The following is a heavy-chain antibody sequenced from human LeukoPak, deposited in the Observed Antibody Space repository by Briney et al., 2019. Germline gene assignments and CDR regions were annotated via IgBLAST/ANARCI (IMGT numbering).Heavy chain of an antibody. J-gene: IGHJ4*02. CDR1: GFTFSSFD. CDR3: AEDRPPTVNGCLDY. V-gene: IGHV3-30*03. CDR2: ISYDGSNK. Sequence: GGSLRLSCAASGFTFSSFDMHWVRQAPGKGLEWVAVISYDGSNKYYADSVKGRFTISRDNSKNTLYLQMNRLRAEDTAVYYCAEDRPPTVNGCLDYWGQGTLVTVSS. D-gene: IGHD4-11*01.